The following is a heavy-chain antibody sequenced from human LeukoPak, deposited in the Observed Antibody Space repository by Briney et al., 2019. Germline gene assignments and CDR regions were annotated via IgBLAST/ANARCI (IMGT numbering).Heavy chain of an antibody. CDR2: LPYDGSSE. CDR1: DSPFVNYA. D-gene: IGHD4-17*01. Sequence: GGFLNLSVPAPDSPFVNYAINWFRRAPGKGLKWVPLLPYDGSSEYYAGSVKGRFTISRDNSKITVYLQMNSLKAEDTDVYYCAKELYNYGDYGAEGLDVGGQGTTVTVS. V-gene: IGHV3-30*02. CDR3: AKELYNYGDYGAEGLDV. J-gene: IGHJ6*02.